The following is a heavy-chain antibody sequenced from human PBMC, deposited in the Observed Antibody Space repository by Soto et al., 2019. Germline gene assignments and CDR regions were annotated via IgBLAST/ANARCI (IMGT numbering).Heavy chain of an antibody. CDR1: GFSLSTSGVG. J-gene: IGHJ2*01. Sequence: QITLKESGPPLVKPTQTLTLTCTFSGFSLSTSGVGVGWIRQPPGKALEWLALIYWDDDKRYSPSLKSRLTITKDTSKNQVVLTMTNMDPVDTATYYCPRQLRYFVWFLNWYFDLWGRGTLVTVSS. CDR3: PRQLRYFVWFLNWYFDL. D-gene: IGHD3-9*01. V-gene: IGHV2-5*02. CDR2: IYWDDDK.